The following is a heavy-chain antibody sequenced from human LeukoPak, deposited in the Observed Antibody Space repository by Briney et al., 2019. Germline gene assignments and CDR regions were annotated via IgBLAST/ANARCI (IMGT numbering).Heavy chain of an antibody. D-gene: IGHD3-16*01. J-gene: IGHJ6*02. Sequence: GGSLRLSCEASGFTFSSYEMNWVRQAPGKGLEWVSYISSSGSTIYYADSVKGRFTISRENAKNSLYLQMNSLRAEDTAVYYCARDGAGVTYYYYGMDVWGQGTTVTVSS. CDR3: ARDGAGVTYYYYGMDV. CDR1: GFTFSSYE. V-gene: IGHV3-48*03. CDR2: ISSSGSTI.